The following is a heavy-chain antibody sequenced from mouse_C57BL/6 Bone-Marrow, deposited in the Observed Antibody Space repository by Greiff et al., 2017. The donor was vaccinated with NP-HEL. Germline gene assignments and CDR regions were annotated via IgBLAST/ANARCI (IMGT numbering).Heavy chain of an antibody. Sequence: EVKLVESGGGLVKPGGSLKLSCAASGFTFSSYTMSWVRQTPEKRLEWVATISGGGGNTYYPDSVKGRFTISRDNAKNTLYLQMSSLRSEDTALYYCARRDGSSYFYWYFDVWGTGTTVTVSS. J-gene: IGHJ1*03. CDR2: ISGGGGNT. V-gene: IGHV5-9*01. D-gene: IGHD1-1*01. CDR3: ARRDGSSYFYWYFDV. CDR1: GFTFSSYT.